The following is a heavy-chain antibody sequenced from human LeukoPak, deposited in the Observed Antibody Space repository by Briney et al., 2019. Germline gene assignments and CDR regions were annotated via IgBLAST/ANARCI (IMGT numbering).Heavy chain of an antibody. CDR2: IYHSGST. Sequence: SGTLSLTCAVSGGSISSTNWWSWVRQPPGKGLEWIGEIYHSGSTNYNPSLKSRVTMSADKSKNQLSLKLSSVTAADTAVYYCVRAYGGDNWFDPWGQGTLVTVSS. D-gene: IGHD4-23*01. J-gene: IGHJ5*02. CDR1: GGSISSTNW. CDR3: VRAYGGDNWFDP. V-gene: IGHV4-4*02.